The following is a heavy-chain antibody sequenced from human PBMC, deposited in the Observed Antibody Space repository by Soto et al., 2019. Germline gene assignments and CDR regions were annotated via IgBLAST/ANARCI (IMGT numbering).Heavy chain of an antibody. CDR2: IYYSGTT. CDR1: GGSISSYY. Sequence: SATLSITGTVSGGSISSYYWSWIRQPPGKGLEWIGYIYYSGTTNYNPSLKSRVTISVDTSKNQFSLKLSSVTAADTAVYYCASTHIVVVTDAFDIWGQGTMVTVSS. J-gene: IGHJ3*02. CDR3: ASTHIVVVTDAFDI. V-gene: IGHV4-59*01. D-gene: IGHD2-21*02.